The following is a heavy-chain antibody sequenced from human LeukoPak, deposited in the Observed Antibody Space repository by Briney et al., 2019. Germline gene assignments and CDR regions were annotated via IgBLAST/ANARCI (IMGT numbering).Heavy chain of an antibody. CDR3: ARVPYQPGGGAFDI. Sequence: KSSETLSLTCTVSGGSISSSSYYWGWIRQPPGKGLEWIGSIYYSGSTYYNPSLKSRVTISVDTSKNQFSLKLSSVTAADTAVYYCARVPYQPGGGAFDIWGQGTMVTVSS. D-gene: IGHD3-16*01. J-gene: IGHJ3*02. CDR1: GGSISSSSYY. V-gene: IGHV4-39*07. CDR2: IYYSGST.